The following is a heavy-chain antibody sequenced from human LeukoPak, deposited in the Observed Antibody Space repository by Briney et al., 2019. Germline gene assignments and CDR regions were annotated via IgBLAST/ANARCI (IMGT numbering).Heavy chain of an antibody. J-gene: IGHJ4*02. D-gene: IGHD3-10*01. CDR1: GDSHSSYY. V-gene: IGHV4-38-2*02. CDR2: LYHSEST. CDR3: ARDARVQKWFGELLKTTTYYFDY. Sequence: SETLSLIHTVSGDSHSSYYWGWIGPPPGKGGEWMGSLYHSESTYYNLSLQSRVSISVDTSKNQFSLKLSSVTAADTAVYYCARDARVQKWFGELLKTTTYYFDYWGQGTLVTVSS.